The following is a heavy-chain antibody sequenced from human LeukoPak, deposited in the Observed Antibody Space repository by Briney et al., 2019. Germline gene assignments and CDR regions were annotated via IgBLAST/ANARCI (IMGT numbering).Heavy chain of an antibody. CDR1: GFTFSNAW. Sequence: GGSLRLSCAASGFTFSNAWMSWVRQAPGKGLEWVGRIKSKTDGGTTDYAAPVKGRFTISRDDSKNTLYLQMNSLKTEDTAVYYCTTDAGYSSSWYPYLGYYYYGMDVWGKGTTVTVSS. CDR2: IKSKTDGGTT. J-gene: IGHJ6*04. CDR3: TTDAGYSSSWYPYLGYYYYGMDV. V-gene: IGHV3-15*01. D-gene: IGHD6-13*01.